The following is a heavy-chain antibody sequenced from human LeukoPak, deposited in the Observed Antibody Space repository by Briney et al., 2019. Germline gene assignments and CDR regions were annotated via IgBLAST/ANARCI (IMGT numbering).Heavy chain of an antibody. CDR3: ARHYDSDNSGDPDWFDP. D-gene: IGHD3-22*01. Sequence: LETLSLSCTVSGASVTIDYWGWIRQPPGKGLEWIGHVSNSGRTNYNPSLKSQVTISLDTSRNQFSLKLTSVTAADTAIYYCARHYDSDNSGDPDWFDPWGQGSLVTVSS. V-gene: IGHV4-59*08. J-gene: IGHJ5*02. CDR1: GASVTIDY. CDR2: VSNSGRT.